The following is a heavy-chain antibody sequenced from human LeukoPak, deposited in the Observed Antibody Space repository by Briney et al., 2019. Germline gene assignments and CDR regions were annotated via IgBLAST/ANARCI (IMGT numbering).Heavy chain of an antibody. D-gene: IGHD6-6*01. CDR2: ISSSSSFI. Sequence: GGSLRLSCAASGFTFSSYNMNWVRQTPGKGLEWVSSISSSSSFIYYADSVKGRFTISRDNAKNSLYLQMNSLRAEDTAVYYCAREGYSSSGVYYGMDVWGQGTTVTVSS. CDR3: AREGYSSSGVYYGMDV. CDR1: GFTFSSYN. J-gene: IGHJ6*02. V-gene: IGHV3-21*01.